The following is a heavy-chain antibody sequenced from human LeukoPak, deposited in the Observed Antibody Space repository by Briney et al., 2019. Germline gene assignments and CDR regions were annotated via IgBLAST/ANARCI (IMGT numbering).Heavy chain of an antibody. CDR1: GYSFTSYC. D-gene: IGHD2-2*01. Sequence: GESLKISCKGSGYSFTSYCIGWMRQMPGKGLEWMGIIYPGDSDTRYSPSFQGQVTISADKSISTAYLQWSSLKASDTAMYYCARLGVVVPAAINYWGQGTLVTVSS. CDR3: ARLGVVVPAAINY. V-gene: IGHV5-51*01. J-gene: IGHJ4*02. CDR2: IYPGDSDT.